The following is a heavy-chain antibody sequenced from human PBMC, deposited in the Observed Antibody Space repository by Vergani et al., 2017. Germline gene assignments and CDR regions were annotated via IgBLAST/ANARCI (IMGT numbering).Heavy chain of an antibody. CDR1: GFSVSSSY. Sequence: EVQMVESGGGLVKPGGSLRLSCAASGFSVSSSYMSWVRQSPGKGLEYVSVLYRGGYTDYADSVRGRFTISRDNSKNTLDLQMNSLRIDDTAVYYCARTLPVSSDDSGYYHPMSDYWGPGTLVTVSS. V-gene: IGHV3-66*02. J-gene: IGHJ4*02. D-gene: IGHD3-22*01. CDR3: ARTLPVSSDDSGYYHPMSDY. CDR2: LYRGGYT.